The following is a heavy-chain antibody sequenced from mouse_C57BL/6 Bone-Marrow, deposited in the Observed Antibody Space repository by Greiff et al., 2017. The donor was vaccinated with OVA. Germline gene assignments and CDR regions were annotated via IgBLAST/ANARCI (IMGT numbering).Heavy chain of an antibody. V-gene: IGHV1-69*01. J-gene: IGHJ3*01. Sequence: QVQLQQPGAELVMPGASVKLSCKASGYTFTSYWMHWVKKRPGQGLEWIGDIDPSDSYTNYNQKFKGKSTLTVDKSPSKAYMQLSSLTSEDSAVYYCARDGYDWFAYWGQGTLVTVSA. CDR3: ARDGYDWFAY. D-gene: IGHD2-2*01. CDR1: GYTFTSYW. CDR2: IDPSDSYT.